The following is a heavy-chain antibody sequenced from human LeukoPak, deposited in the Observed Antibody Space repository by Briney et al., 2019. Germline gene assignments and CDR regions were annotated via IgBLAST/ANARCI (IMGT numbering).Heavy chain of an antibody. Sequence: GGSLRLSCAASGFTFSSYEMNWVRQGPGKGLEWVSSISGSNSYIYYADSMKGRFTISRDNAKNSLYLQMNSLRDEDTAVYYCARDPYSGGYGAYYYYYMDLWGKGTTVTVSS. CDR2: ISGSNSYI. J-gene: IGHJ6*03. V-gene: IGHV3-21*01. CDR3: ARDPYSGGYGAYYYYYMDL. D-gene: IGHD5-12*01. CDR1: GFTFSSYE.